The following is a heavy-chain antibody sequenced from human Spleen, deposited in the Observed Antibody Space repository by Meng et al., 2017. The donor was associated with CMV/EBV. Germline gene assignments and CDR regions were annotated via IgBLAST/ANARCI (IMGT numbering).Heavy chain of an antibody. D-gene: IGHD3-3*01. J-gene: IGHJ6*02. Sequence: ASVKVSCKVSGYSLIELSMQWVRQAPGQGLEWMGWISAYNGNTNYAQKFQGRVTMSTDTSTTTAYMEVRSLRSDDTAVYYCARGLAFRFLQWLWDGMDVWGQGTTVTVSS. V-gene: IGHV1-18*01. CDR1: GYSLIELS. CDR2: ISAYNGNT. CDR3: ARGLAFRFLQWLWDGMDV.